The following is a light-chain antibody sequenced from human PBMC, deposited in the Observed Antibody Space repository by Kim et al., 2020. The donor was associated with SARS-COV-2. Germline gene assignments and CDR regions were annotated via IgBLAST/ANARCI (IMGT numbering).Light chain of an antibody. CDR2: DAS. V-gene: IGKV3-11*01. CDR1: QSVSSY. CDR3: QQHSNWPPT. Sequence: EIVLTQSPATLSLSPGERATLSCRASQSVSSYLAWYQQKPGQAPRLLIYDASNRATGIPARFSGSGSGTDFTLTISSLEPEDFAVYYWQQHSNWPPTFGGGTKVDIK. J-gene: IGKJ4*01.